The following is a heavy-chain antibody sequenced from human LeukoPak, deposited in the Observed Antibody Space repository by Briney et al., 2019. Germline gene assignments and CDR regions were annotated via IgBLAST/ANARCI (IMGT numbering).Heavy chain of an antibody. V-gene: IGHV1-18*01. J-gene: IGHJ6*03. CDR3: ARVVGFCSSTSCYAGSHASSGYYYYMDV. CDR2: ISAYNGNT. Sequence: GASVKVSCKASGYTFTSYGISWVRQAPGQGLEWVGWISAYNGNTNYAQKLQGRVTMTTDTSTSTAYMELRSLRSDDTAVYYCARVVGFCSSTSCYAGSHASSGYYYYMDVWGKGTTVTVSS. CDR1: GYTFTSYG. D-gene: IGHD2-2*01.